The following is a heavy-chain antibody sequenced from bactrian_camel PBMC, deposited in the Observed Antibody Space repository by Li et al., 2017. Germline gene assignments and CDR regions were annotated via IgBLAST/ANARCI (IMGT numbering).Heavy chain of an antibody. CDR2: IYFSGFSR. V-gene: IGHV3-3*01. J-gene: IGHJ4*01. CDR1: GTMSSSHC. CDR3: AAVPRGKSCGSWYPPPHY. D-gene: IGHD6*01. Sequence: HVQLVESGGGSVESGGSLRLSCAVSGTMSSSHCMGWFRQAPGKEREGVAAIYFSGFSRSYADSVKGRFTISQDNPKNTVYLQMNSLKPEDSGMYYCAAVPRGKSCGSWYPPPHYWGQGTQVTVS.